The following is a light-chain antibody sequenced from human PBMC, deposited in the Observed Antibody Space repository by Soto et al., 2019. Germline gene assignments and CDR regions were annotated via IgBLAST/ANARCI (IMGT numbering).Light chain of an antibody. CDR1: QNISSY. Sequence: DIQITQSPSSLSASVGDRVTIPCRASQNISSYLNWYQQKPGKAPKLLIYAASSLQSGVPSRFSGSGSGTDFTLTISSLQPEDFATYYCQQSYSTPVTFGGGARLEIK. CDR2: AAS. V-gene: IGKV1-39*01. J-gene: IGKJ5*01. CDR3: QQSYSTPVT.